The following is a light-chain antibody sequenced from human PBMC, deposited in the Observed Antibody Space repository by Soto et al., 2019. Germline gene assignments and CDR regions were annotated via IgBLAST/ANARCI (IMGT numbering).Light chain of an antibody. J-gene: IGKJ5*01. CDR3: QQTYSTPQP. CDR2: AAS. V-gene: IGKV1-39*01. Sequence: DIPMSQSPSSLSASVEDRVTITCRASQSISSYLNWYQQKPGKAPKLLIYAASSLQSGVPSGFSGSGSGTDFTLTISSLQPDDFATYYCQQTYSTPQPFGQGARLEVK. CDR1: QSISSY.